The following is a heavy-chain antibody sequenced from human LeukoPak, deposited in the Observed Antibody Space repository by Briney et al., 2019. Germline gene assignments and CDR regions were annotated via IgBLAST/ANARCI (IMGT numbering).Heavy chain of an antibody. V-gene: IGHV4-59*01. CDR3: ARTNMVRGVGDAFDI. CDR2: IYYSGSN. J-gene: IGHJ3*02. Sequence: PSETLSLTCTVSGGSISSYYWSWIRQPPGKGLEWIGYIYYSGSNNYNPSLKSRVTISVDTSKNQFSLKLSSVPAADTAVYYCARTNMVRGVGDAFDIWGQGTMVTVSS. CDR1: GGSISSYY. D-gene: IGHD3-10*01.